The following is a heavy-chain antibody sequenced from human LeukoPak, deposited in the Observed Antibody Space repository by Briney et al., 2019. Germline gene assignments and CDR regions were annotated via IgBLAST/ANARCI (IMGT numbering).Heavy chain of an antibody. CDR1: GGSISSGGYS. CDR2: IYHSGST. Sequence: SETLSLTCAVSGGSISSGGYSWSWIRQPPGKGLEWIGYIYHSGSTYYNPSLKSRVTISVDRSKNQFSLKLSSVTAADTAVYYCARDVESRFDCWGQGTLVTVSS. V-gene: IGHV4-30-2*01. D-gene: IGHD5-24*01. CDR3: ARDVESRFDC. J-gene: IGHJ4*02.